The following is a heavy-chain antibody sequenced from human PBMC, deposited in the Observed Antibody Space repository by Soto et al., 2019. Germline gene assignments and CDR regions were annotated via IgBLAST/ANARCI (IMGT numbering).Heavy chain of an antibody. Sequence: TLSLTCTVSGGSISSGGSYWSWIRQHPGKGLEWIGYLFGSVSSSYITTHKSRVTISLYTSNNQFSLNMSYMTATDTAVYYCAKNHGTIFEVVTRHPYYYYYGMDVWGQRTTVTVSS. J-gene: IGHJ6*02. CDR2: LFGSVSS. D-gene: IGHD3-3*01. CDR1: GGSISSGGSY. V-gene: IGHV4-31*02. CDR3: AKNHGTIFEVVTRHPYYYYYGMDV.